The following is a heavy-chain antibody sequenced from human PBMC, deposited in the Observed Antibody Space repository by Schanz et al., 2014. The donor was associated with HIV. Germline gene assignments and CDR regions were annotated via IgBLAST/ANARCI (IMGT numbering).Heavy chain of an antibody. CDR2: INSDGSSD. D-gene: IGHD5-12*01. V-gene: IGHV3-74*02. CDR3: ARGGYAARPSYYYDMDI. CDR1: GFTFSTYW. J-gene: IGHJ6*02. Sequence: VQLVESGGGVVQPGWSLRLSCVASGFTFSTYWMHWVRQAPGKGLVWVSRINSDGSSDTYADSVKGRFTISRDNAKNTLYLQITSLRAEDTAVYYCARGGYAARPSYYYDMDIWGQGTTVTVSS.